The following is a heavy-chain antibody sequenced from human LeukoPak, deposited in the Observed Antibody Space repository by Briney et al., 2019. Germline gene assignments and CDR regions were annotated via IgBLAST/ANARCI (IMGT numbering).Heavy chain of an antibody. D-gene: IGHD3-22*01. J-gene: IGHJ3*02. CDR1: GASISYFY. CDR2: LYYGGKT. CDR3: ASGSSGYFDI. Sequence: SETLSLTCTVSGASISYFYWSWIRQPPGKGLEWIGNLYYGGKTNYNPSLKSRVTISEDTPEKQFSLKLSSVTAADTAVYYCASGSSGYFDIWGQGTMVTVSS. V-gene: IGHV4-59*01.